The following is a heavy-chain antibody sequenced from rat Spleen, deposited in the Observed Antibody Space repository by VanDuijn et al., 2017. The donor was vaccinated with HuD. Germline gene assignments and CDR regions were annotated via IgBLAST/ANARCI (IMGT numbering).Heavy chain of an antibody. D-gene: IGHD1-1*01. Sequence: EVQLVESGGGLVQPGRSMKLSCVASGFTFSSYWMYWIRQAPGKGLEWVSSINTDGGSTYYPDSVKGRFTISRDNAKSTLYLQMDSLRSEDTATYYCARHDTVVTSLDYWGQGVMVTVSS. J-gene: IGHJ2*01. CDR2: INTDGGST. CDR3: ARHDTVVTSLDY. CDR1: GFTFSSYW. V-gene: IGHV5-58*01.